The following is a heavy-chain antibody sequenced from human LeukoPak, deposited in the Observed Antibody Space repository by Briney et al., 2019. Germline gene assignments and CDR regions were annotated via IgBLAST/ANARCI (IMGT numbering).Heavy chain of an antibody. V-gene: IGHV4-34*01. CDR2: INHSGST. D-gene: IGHD4-11*01. CDR3: ARAPVGPAVTDYYYYYYYMDV. J-gene: IGHJ6*03. CDR1: GGSFSGYY. Sequence: SETLSLTCAVYGGSFSGYYWSWIRQPPGKGLEWIGEINHSGSTNYNPSLKSRVTISVDTSKNQFSLKLSSVTAADTAVYYCARAPVGPAVTDYYYYYYYMDVWGKGTTVTVSS.